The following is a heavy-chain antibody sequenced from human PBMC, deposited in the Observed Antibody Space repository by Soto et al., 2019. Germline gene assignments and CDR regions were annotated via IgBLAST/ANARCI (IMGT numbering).Heavy chain of an antibody. CDR2: IYHSGTA. J-gene: IGHJ4*02. CDR1: GGSISSSNW. CDR3: ARHIAVTGTRGFDY. Sequence: QVQLQESGPGLVKPSGTLSLTCAVSGGSISSSNWWSWVRQPPGKGLEWIGEIYHSGTANYNPSLKSRVTISMDKSNNQISLDRSSGTAADSAVYFCARHIAVTGTRGFDYWGQGTLVTVSS. V-gene: IGHV4-4*02. D-gene: IGHD6-19*01.